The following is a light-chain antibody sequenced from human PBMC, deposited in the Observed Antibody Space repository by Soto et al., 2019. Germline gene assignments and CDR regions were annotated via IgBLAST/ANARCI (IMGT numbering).Light chain of an antibody. CDR2: EVS. V-gene: IGLV2-14*01. J-gene: IGLJ1*01. CDR3: SSCTSRVYV. CDR1: SSDVGGYNY. Sequence: QSALTQPASVSGSPGQSITISCTGTSSDVGGYNYVSWYQQHPGKAPKLMIYEVSNRPSGVSNRFSGSKSGNTASLTISGLQAEDEADYYCSSCTSRVYVFGTGTKLTVL.